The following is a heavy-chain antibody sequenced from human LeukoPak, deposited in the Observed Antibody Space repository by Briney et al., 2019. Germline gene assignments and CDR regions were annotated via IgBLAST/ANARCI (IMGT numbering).Heavy chain of an antibody. CDR1: GFTFSNYA. CDR2: ISYDGSRI. V-gene: IGHV3-30*04. Sequence: GGSLRLSCAASGFTFSNYAIHWVRQAPGKGLEWAALISYDGSRIYYADSVKGRFTISRDNSKNTLYLQMNSLRAEDTAVYYCARGGIAAAGTRRYYFDYWGQGTLVTVSS. CDR3: ARGGIAAAGTRRYYFDY. J-gene: IGHJ4*02. D-gene: IGHD6-13*01.